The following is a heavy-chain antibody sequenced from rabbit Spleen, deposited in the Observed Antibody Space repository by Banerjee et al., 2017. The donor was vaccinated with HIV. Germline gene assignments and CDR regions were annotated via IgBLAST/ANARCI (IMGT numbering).Heavy chain of an antibody. D-gene: IGHD6-1*01. Sequence: QQQLEESGGGLVKPGGTLTLTCKASGIDFSSGYYMCWVRQAPGKGLEWIACIYTGGSGITYYANWVISRFTITSNTNQNTVTLQMTSLTAADTATYFCARLFAYAGYAGFGYATLDYFNLWGPGTLVTVS. CDR3: ARLFAYAGYAGFGYATLDYFNL. CDR1: GIDFSSGYY. CDR2: IYTGGSGIT. V-gene: IGHV1S43*01. J-gene: IGHJ4*01.